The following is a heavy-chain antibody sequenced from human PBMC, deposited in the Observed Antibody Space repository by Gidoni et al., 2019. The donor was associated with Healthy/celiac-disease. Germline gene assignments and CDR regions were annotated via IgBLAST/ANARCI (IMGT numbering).Heavy chain of an antibody. J-gene: IGHJ3*02. V-gene: IGHV3-30-3*01. Sequence: QVQLVASGGGVVQPGRSLRLSCAASGFTFSSYAMHWVRQAPGKGLEWVAVISYDGSNKYYADSVKGRFTISRDNSKNTLYLQMNSLRAEDTAVYYCARGSIGYDAFDIWGQGTMVTVSS. CDR3: ARGSIGYDAFDI. CDR1: GFTFSSYA. CDR2: ISYDGSNK. D-gene: IGHD6-6*01.